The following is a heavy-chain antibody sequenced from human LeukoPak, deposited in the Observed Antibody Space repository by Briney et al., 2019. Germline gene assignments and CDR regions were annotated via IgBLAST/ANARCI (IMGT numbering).Heavy chain of an antibody. CDR1: GFTFSSYW. CDR2: INSDGSRT. CDR3: ARVRDDYTYFDC. Sequence: GGSLRLSCAASGFTFSSYWMHWVRQAPGKGLMWVSRINSDGSRTTYADSVRGRFAISRDNAKSTLYLQMNSLRAEDTAVYYCARVRDDYTYFDCWGQGTLVTVSS. V-gene: IGHV3-74*01. J-gene: IGHJ4*02. D-gene: IGHD4-11*01.